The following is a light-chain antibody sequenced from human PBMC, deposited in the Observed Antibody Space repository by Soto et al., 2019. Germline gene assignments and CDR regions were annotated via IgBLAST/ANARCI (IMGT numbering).Light chain of an antibody. CDR3: SSYAVGRVV. CDR1: SSDVGAYNY. V-gene: IGLV2-8*01. Sequence: QSALTQPPSASGSPGQSVTISCTGTSSDVGAYNYVSWYQQHPGKAPKLMIYEVSKRPSGVPDRFSGSKSGNTASLTVSGLQAEDEADYYCSSYAVGRVVFGGGTKLTVL. CDR2: EVS. J-gene: IGLJ2*01.